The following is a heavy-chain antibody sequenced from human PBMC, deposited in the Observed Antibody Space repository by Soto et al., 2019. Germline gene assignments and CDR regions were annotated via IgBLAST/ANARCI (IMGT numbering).Heavy chain of an antibody. V-gene: IGHV4-38-2*01. Sequence: SETLSLTCAVSGYSITTGSYWGWTRQPPGKGLEWIGSISQSGSSYYNPSLKSRLTILIDTSKNQFSLKLSSVTAADTAVYYCARPHSSGWFTYDYWGQGALVTVSS. D-gene: IGHD6-19*01. CDR3: ARPHSSGWFTYDY. CDR1: GYSITTGSY. J-gene: IGHJ4*02. CDR2: ISQSGSS.